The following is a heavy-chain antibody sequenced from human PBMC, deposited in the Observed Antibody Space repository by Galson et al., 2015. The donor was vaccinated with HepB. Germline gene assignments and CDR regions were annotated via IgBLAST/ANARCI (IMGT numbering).Heavy chain of an antibody. CDR2: IYSGGST. CDR3: ARSRMFVALDY. D-gene: IGHD2-21*01. CDR1: GFTVSSNY. V-gene: IGHV3-53*01. Sequence: SLRLSCAASGFTVSSNYMTWVRQAPGKGLEWVSVIYSGGSTSYADSVKGRFTISRDNSKNTLYLQMNSLRAEDTAVYYCARSRMFVALDYWGQGTLVTVSS. J-gene: IGHJ4*02.